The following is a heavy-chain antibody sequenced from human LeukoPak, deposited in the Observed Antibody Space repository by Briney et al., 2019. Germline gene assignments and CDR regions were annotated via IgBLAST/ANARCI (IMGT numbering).Heavy chain of an antibody. CDR3: AGDGLGSAFDY. V-gene: IGHV3-7*01. CDR1: GFTFSSYW. CDR2: IKQDGSEE. J-gene: IGHJ4*02. Sequence: GGSLRLSCAASGFTFSSYWMTWVRQAPGKGLEWEANIKQDGSEEYYVDSVKGRFTISRDNAKNSLYLQMNSLRAEDTAVYYCAGDGLGSAFDYWGQGTLVTVSS. D-gene: IGHD3/OR15-3a*01.